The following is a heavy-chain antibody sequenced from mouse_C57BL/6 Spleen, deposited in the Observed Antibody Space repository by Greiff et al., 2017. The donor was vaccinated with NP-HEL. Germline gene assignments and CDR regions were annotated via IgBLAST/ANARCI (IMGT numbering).Heavy chain of an antibody. D-gene: IGHD2-4*01. CDR1: GYTFTSYW. V-gene: IGHV1-64*01. CDR2: IHPNSGST. CDR3: ARPYDYDGGVFDY. Sequence: QVQLQQPGAELVKPGASVKLSCKASGYTFTSYWMHWVKQRPGQGLEWIGMIHPNSGSTNYNEKFKSKATLTVDKSSSTAYMQRSSLTSEDSAVYYCARPYDYDGGVFDYWGQGTTLTVSS. J-gene: IGHJ2*01.